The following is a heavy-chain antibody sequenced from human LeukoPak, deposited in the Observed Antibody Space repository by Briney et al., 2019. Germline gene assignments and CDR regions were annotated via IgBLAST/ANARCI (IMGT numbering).Heavy chain of an antibody. V-gene: IGHV4-4*07. CDR3: ARGGTLFTYFDS. D-gene: IGHD3-10*02. CDR1: GGSTSDYY. J-gene: IGHJ4*02. CDR2: IYYTGNT. Sequence: SESLSLTCSVSGGSTSDYYWNWIRQPAGQGLDWLGRIYYTGNTAYNPSLESRLTMSLDTAKNQFSLKVTSVTAADTAVYYCARGGTLFTYFDSWGQGTLVTVSS.